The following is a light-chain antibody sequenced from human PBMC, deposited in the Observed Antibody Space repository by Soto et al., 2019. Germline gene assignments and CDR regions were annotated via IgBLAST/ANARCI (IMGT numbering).Light chain of an antibody. CDR3: SSYTSSSTLV. Sequence: QSALTQPASVSGSPGQSITISCTGTSSDVGGYNYVSWYQQHPGKAPKLMIYDVSNRPSGVSNRFSGSKSVNTASLTISGLKAEDEADYYCSSYTSSSTLVFGGGTKVTVL. CDR2: DVS. J-gene: IGLJ2*01. V-gene: IGLV2-14*01. CDR1: SSDVGGYNY.